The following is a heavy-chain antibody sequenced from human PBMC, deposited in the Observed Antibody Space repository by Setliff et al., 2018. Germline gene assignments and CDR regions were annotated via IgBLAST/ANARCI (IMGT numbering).Heavy chain of an antibody. CDR3: ARAYYYASGNSHNYYMDV. Sequence: TLSLPCNVSGGSISSSYWSWIRQSPGKGLGWIGYFYHSESMSYNPSLKGRVTMSADTSKNQVSLKLTSVSAADTAVYYCARAYYYASGNSHNYYMDVWGKGIAVTVSS. CDR1: GGSISSSY. J-gene: IGHJ6*03. V-gene: IGHV4-59*08. CDR2: FYHSESM. D-gene: IGHD3-10*01.